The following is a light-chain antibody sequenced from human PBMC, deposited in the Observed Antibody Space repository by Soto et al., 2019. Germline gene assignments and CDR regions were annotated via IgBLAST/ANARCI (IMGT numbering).Light chain of an antibody. V-gene: IGKV3-11*01. J-gene: IGKJ4*01. CDR2: DAP. Sequence: EIVLTQSPATLSLSPGERATLSCRASQSVTNSLAWYQQKPGQAPRLLVYDAPNRATGIPTRFSGSGSGTDFTLTISNLEPEDFAVYYCQQHISWPLTFGGGTKVDIK. CDR1: QSVTNS. CDR3: QQHISWPLT.